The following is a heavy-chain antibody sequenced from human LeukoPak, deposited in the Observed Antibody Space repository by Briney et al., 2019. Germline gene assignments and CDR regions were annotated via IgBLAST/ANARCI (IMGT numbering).Heavy chain of an antibody. CDR2: IYYSGST. J-gene: IGHJ4*02. D-gene: IGHD3-22*01. V-gene: IGHV4-30-4*08. CDR3: ARGGSHYYDSSGYYSYSFDY. Sequence: SETLSLTCTVSGGSISSGDYYWSWIRQPPGKGLERIGYIYYSGSTYYNPSLKSRVTISVDTSKNQFSLKLSSVTAADTAVYYCARGGSHYYDSSGYYSYSFDYWGQGTLVTVSS. CDR1: GGSISSGDYY.